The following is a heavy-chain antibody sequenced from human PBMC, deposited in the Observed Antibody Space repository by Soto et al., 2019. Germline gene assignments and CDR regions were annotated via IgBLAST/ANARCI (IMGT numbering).Heavy chain of an antibody. V-gene: IGHV4-61*08. D-gene: IGHD3-22*01. Sequence: SETLSLTCRVSGGSVGTGAYYWRWIRQPPGKGLEWIGYSLYSGRPIYNPSLQSLQSRVTISVDTSRNQFSLRLTSVTAADTALYYCARHDYYHRTFDIWGQGTLVTVSS. CDR1: GGSVGTGAYY. CDR2: SLYSGRP. CDR3: ARHDYYHRTFDI. J-gene: IGHJ3*02.